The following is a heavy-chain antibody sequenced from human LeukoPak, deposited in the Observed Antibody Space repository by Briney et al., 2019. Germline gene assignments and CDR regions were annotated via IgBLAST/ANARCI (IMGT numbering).Heavy chain of an antibody. CDR3: AKEGLRFFDF. CDR1: GFTFSSYW. V-gene: IGHV3-7*01. Sequence: GGSLRLSCAASGFTFSSYWMSWVRQAPGKGLEWVANIKQEGSEKYYVDSVKGRFTISRDNSKRTLYLQMNSLRSEGTAVYYCAKEGLRFFDFWGQGTLVTVSS. CDR2: IKQEGSEK. D-gene: IGHD5-12*01. J-gene: IGHJ4*02.